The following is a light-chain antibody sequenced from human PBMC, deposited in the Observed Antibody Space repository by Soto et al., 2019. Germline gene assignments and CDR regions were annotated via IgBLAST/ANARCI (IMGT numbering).Light chain of an antibody. CDR3: SSYAGSNDLVV. J-gene: IGLJ2*01. CDR2: DVT. V-gene: IGLV2-8*01. Sequence: QSALTQPPSASGSPGQSVTISCTGTSSDVGGYNYVSWYQQHPGKAPKLMIYDVTKRPSGVPDRFSGSKYGNTASLTVSGLQADDEAEYYCSSYAGSNDLVVFGGGTKVTVL. CDR1: SSDVGGYNY.